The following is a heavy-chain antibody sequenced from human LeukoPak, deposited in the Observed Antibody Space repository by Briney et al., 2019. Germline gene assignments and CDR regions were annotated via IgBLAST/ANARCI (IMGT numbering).Heavy chain of an antibody. CDR3: ARQVVVAAYRYWYFDL. J-gene: IGHJ2*01. V-gene: IGHV3-13*01. CDR2: IGTAGDT. Sequence: GGSLRLSCAASGFTFSSYDMQWVRQATGKGLEWVSAIGTAGDTYYPGSVKGRFTISRENAKNSLYLQMNSLRAGDTAVYYCARQVVVAAYRYWYFDLWGRGTLVTVSS. CDR1: GFTFSSYD. D-gene: IGHD2-15*01.